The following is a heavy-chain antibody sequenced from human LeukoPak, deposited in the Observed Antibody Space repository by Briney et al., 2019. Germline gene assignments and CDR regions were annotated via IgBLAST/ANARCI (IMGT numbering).Heavy chain of an antibody. D-gene: IGHD1-26*01. Sequence: PSETLSLTCTVSGGSISSSGYYWGWIRQPPGKGLEWIASIYYSGSTYYDPSLKSRVTISVDTSKNQLSLKLSSLTAADTAVYYCARHEYSGSYYGLSWFDPWGQGTLVTVSS. CDR1: GGSISSSGYY. CDR3: ARHEYSGSYYGLSWFDP. V-gene: IGHV4-39*01. J-gene: IGHJ5*02. CDR2: IYYSGST.